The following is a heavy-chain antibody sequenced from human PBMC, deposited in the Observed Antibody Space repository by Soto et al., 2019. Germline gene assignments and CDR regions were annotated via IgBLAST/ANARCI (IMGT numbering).Heavy chain of an antibody. D-gene: IGHD3-22*01. CDR2: IIPIFGTA. CDR1: GGTFSSYA. Sequence: ASVKVSCKASGGTFSSYAISWVRQAPGQGLEWMGGIIPIFGTANYAQKFQGRVTITADESTSTAYMELSSLRSEDTAVYYCARSDYYDSSGSLAYWGQGTLVTVSS. J-gene: IGHJ4*02. V-gene: IGHV1-69*13. CDR3: ARSDYYDSSGSLAY.